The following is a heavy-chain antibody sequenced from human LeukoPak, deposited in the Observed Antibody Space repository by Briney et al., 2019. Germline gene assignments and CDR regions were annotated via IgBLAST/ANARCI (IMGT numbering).Heavy chain of an antibody. CDR3: ARAPMGAAALY. Sequence: SVKVSCKASGGTFSSYAISWVRQAPGQGLEWMGGIIPIFGTANYAQKFQGRVTLTRDTSISTAYVELSSLRSDDTAFYYCARAPMGAAALYWGQGTLVTVSS. CDR1: GGTFSSYA. D-gene: IGHD6-13*01. CDR2: IIPIFGTA. J-gene: IGHJ4*02. V-gene: IGHV1-69*05.